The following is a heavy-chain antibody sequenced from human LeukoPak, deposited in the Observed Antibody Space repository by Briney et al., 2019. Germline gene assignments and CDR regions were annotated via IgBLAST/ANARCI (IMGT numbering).Heavy chain of an antibody. V-gene: IGHV4-39*01. CDR2: IYYSGST. Sequence: PSETLSLTCTVSGGSISSSSYYWGWIRQPPGKGLEWIGSIYYSGSTYYNPSLKSRVTISVDTSKNQFSLKLSSVTAADTAVYYCYYGSGSYYPFDYWGQGTLVTVSS. CDR3: YYGSGSYYPFDY. J-gene: IGHJ4*02. CDR1: GGSISSSSYY. D-gene: IGHD3-10*01.